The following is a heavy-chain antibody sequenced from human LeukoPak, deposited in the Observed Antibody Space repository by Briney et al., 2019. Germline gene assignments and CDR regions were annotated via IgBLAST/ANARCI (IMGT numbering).Heavy chain of an antibody. Sequence: PSETLSRTCILSGSSISSYYWSWIRPPPGKGRALIGYLYYSRSTNYNAALKSRVTISVGTSKNQFSLKLSSVTAADTAVYYCASRYCGGDCSPDKDAFDIWGQGTMVTVSS. CDR3: ASRYCGGDCSPDKDAFDI. V-gene: IGHV4-59*01. D-gene: IGHD2-21*02. J-gene: IGHJ3*02. CDR2: LYYSRST. CDR1: GSSISSYY.